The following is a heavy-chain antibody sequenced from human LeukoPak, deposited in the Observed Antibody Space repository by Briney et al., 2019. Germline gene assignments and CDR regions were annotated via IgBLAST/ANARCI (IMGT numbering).Heavy chain of an antibody. Sequence: GRSLRLSCTASGFTFSGYGMHWVRQAPGKGLEWVAVIWYDGSNEYYADSVKGRFTVSRDNAKNTLYLQMNSLRVEDTAVYYCAREQWAADDALDIWGQGTMVTVSS. CDR3: AREQWAADDALDI. CDR2: IWYDGSNE. V-gene: IGHV3-33*01. J-gene: IGHJ3*02. D-gene: IGHD6-13*01. CDR1: GFTFSGYG.